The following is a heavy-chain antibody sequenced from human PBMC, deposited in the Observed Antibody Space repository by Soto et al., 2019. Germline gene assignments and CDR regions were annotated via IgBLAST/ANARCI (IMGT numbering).Heavy chain of an antibody. Sequence: PGGSLRLSCVGSGSTFSDFGMHWVRQAPGKGLEWVTLTSHDGSRKYYLDSVTGRFTISRDNSKNTLYLQMNNLRPEDTGLYYCARDPFPKSRSYPGYWGQGTLVTVSS. CDR1: GSTFSDFG. CDR2: TSHDGSRK. J-gene: IGHJ4*02. D-gene: IGHD3-10*01. CDR3: ARDPFPKSRSYPGY. V-gene: IGHV3-30*03.